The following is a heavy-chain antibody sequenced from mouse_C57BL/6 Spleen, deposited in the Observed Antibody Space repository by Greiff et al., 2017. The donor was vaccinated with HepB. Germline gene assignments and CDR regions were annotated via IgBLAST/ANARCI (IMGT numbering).Heavy chain of an antibody. CDR2: ILSGSVST. Sequence: VQLQQSGAELMKPGASVKLSCKATGYTFTGYWIEWVKQRPGHGLEWIGEILSGSVSTNYNEKFTGKATFTADTSSNTAYMQLSSLTTEDSAIYYCARGGYGYEGAYWGQGTLVTVSA. CDR3: ARGGYGYEGAY. D-gene: IGHD2-2*01. J-gene: IGHJ3*01. V-gene: IGHV1-9*01. CDR1: GYTFTGYW.